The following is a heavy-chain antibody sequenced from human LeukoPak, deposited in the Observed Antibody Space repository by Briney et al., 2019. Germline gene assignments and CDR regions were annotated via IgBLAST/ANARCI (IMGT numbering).Heavy chain of an antibody. D-gene: IGHD5-24*01. Sequence: GGTLRLSCAASGFTLSSYGMHWVRQAPGKGLEWVAVISYDGSNKYYADSVKGRFTISRDNSKNTLYLQMNSLRAEDTAVYYCAKDRDWYYFDYWGQGTLVTVSS. V-gene: IGHV3-30*18. CDR3: AKDRDWYYFDY. CDR1: GFTLSSYG. CDR2: ISYDGSNK. J-gene: IGHJ4*02.